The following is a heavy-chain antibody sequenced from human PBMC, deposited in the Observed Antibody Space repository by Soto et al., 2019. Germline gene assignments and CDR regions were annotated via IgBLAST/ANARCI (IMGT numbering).Heavy chain of an antibody. D-gene: IGHD5-12*01. J-gene: IGHJ4*02. Sequence: PGGSLRLSCVASGFTLSDHWMHWVRQRPGKGLEWVSRIYTTTNYADSVKGRFIISRDSAKDTLYLQMNDLRDEVTAVYYCLRGASGYGNFDYWGRGILVTVSS. CDR1: GFTLSDHW. CDR3: LRGASGYGNFDY. CDR2: IYTTT. V-gene: IGHV3-74*01.